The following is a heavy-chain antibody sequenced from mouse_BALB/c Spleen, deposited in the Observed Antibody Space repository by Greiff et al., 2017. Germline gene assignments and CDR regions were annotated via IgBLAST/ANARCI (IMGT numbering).Heavy chain of an antibody. V-gene: IGHV1S56*01. D-gene: IGHD2-3*01. CDR1: GYTFTSYY. CDR2: IYPGDGST. Sequence: QVQLQQSGPELVKPGASVKMSCKASGYTFTSYYIHWVKQRPGQGLEWIGWIYPGDGSTKYNEKFKGKTTLTADKSSSTAYMLLSSLTSEDSAIYFCARRVYDGYYGFAYWGQGTLVTVSA. CDR3: ARRVYDGYYGFAY. J-gene: IGHJ3*01.